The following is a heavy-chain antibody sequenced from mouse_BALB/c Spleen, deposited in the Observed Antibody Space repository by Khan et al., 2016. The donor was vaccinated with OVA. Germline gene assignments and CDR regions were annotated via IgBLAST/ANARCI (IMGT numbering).Heavy chain of an antibody. J-gene: IGHJ4*01. CDR1: GFTFRSFG. V-gene: IGHV5-17*02. CDR3: ARSDAMDY. CDR2: ISSGSSTI. Sequence: EVELVESGGGLVQPGGSRKLSCAASGFTFRSFGMHWVRQAPAKGLEWVAYISSGSSTIYYADTVKGRFTTSRGNPKNTLFLQMTSLRSEDTAMYYCARSDAMDYWGQGTSVTVSS.